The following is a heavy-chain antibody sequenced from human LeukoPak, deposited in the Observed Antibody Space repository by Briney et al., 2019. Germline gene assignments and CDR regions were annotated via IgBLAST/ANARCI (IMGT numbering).Heavy chain of an antibody. V-gene: IGHV3-9*01. Sequence: GGSLRLSCAASGFTFDDFGMHWVRQGPGKGLEWVSGISWNSGSIGYADSVKGRFTISRDNAKNSLYLQMNSLRAEDTALYYCAKGPGKVGATDYFDYWGQGTLVTVSS. D-gene: IGHD1-26*01. J-gene: IGHJ4*02. CDR3: AKGPGKVGATDYFDY. CDR1: GFTFDDFG. CDR2: ISWNSGSI.